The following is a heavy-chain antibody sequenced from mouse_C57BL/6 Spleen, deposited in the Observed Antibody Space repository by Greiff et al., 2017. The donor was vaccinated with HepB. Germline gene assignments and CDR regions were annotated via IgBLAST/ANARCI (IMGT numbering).Heavy chain of an antibody. CDR1: GYTFTDYN. Sequence: VQLKESGPELVKPGASVKMSCKASGYTFTDYNMHWVKQSHGKSLEWIGYINPNNGGTSYNQKFKGKATLTVNKSSSTAYMELRSLTSEDSAVYYCARLRRGYYYAMDYWGQGTSVTVSS. CDR2: INPNNGGT. D-gene: IGHD2-12*01. V-gene: IGHV1-22*01. J-gene: IGHJ4*01. CDR3: ARLRRGYYYAMDY.